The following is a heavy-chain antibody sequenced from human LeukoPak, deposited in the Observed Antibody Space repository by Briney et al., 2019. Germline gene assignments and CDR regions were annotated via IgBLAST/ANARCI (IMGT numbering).Heavy chain of an antibody. CDR1: GFTFSSYS. D-gene: IGHD1-26*01. Sequence: GRSLRLSCAASGFTFSSYSMNWVRQAPGKGLEWVSSISSSSSYIYYADSVKGRFTISRDNAKNSLYLQMNSLRAEDTAVYYCARDPLGGGGYFDYWGQGTLVTVSS. V-gene: IGHV3-21*01. J-gene: IGHJ4*02. CDR3: ARDPLGGGGYFDY. CDR2: ISSSSSYI.